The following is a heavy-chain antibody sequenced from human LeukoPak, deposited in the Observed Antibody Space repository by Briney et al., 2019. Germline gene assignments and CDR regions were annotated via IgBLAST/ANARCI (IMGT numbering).Heavy chain of an antibody. CDR2: INPNSGGT. V-gene: IGHV1-2*06. CDR1: GYTFTGYY. D-gene: IGHD3-10*01. Sequence: ASVKGSSKASGYTFTGYYLHWVRHAPGQGLEWMWRINPNSGGTNYAQTFQSTVTMTRDTSISTAYMELSRLSSDDTAVYYCARDRTMVRGEVPNWFDPWGQGTLVTVSS. CDR3: ARDRTMVRGEVPNWFDP. J-gene: IGHJ5*02.